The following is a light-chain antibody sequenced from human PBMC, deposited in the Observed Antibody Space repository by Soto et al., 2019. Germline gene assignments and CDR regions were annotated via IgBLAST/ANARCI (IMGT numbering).Light chain of an antibody. Sequence: DIQMTQSPSTLSGSVGDRVTITCRASQTISSWLAWYQQKPGKAPKLLIYKASTLKSGVPSSFSGSGFGTEFTLIISSLQAHGFATYYCQNYNSYSGGFXQGTKADIK. CDR1: QTISSW. CDR3: QNYNSYSGG. J-gene: IGKJ1*01. CDR2: KAS. V-gene: IGKV1-5*03.